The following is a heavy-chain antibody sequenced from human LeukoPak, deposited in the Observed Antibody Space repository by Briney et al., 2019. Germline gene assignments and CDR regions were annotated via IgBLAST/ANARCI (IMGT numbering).Heavy chain of an antibody. J-gene: IGHJ5*02. CDR1: GYSLSSGVY. V-gene: IGHV4-38-2*01. D-gene: IGHD2/OR15-2a*01. Sequence: SETLSVTFAVSGYSLSSGVYWAWLRQPPGKGLEWIGSIYYSGSPDYHPSLQSRVSITVDTSNTQSSLKLSSVTAADTAVYYCAKNSTAAWFDPWGQGTLVTVSS. CDR3: AKNSTAAWFDP. CDR2: IYYSGSP.